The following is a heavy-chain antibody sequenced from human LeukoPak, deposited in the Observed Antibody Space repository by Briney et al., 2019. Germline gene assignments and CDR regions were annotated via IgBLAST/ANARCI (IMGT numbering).Heavy chain of an antibody. D-gene: IGHD3-16*02. Sequence: GGSLRLSCAASGFTFSSYWMNWARQAPGKGLEWGASINHNGNVNYYVDSVKGRFTISRDNAKNSLYLQMNSLRAEDTAVYYCARGHVWGGYRYYYYGMDVWGQGTTVTVSS. V-gene: IGHV3-7*01. CDR3: ARGHVWGGYRYYYYGMDV. CDR2: INHNGNVN. J-gene: IGHJ6*02. CDR1: GFTFSSYW.